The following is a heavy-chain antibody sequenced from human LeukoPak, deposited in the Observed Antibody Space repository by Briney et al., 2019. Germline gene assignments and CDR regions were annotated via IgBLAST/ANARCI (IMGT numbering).Heavy chain of an antibody. CDR1: GGSISSSSYY. Sequence: KPSETLSLTCTVSGGSISSSSYYWGWIRQPPGKGLEWIGSIYYSGSTYYNPSLKSRVTISVDTSKNQFSLKLSSVTAADTAVYYCASSPNREGRLRYFDWWDAFDIWGQGTMVTVSS. CDR2: IYYSGST. D-gene: IGHD3-9*01. J-gene: IGHJ3*02. CDR3: ASSPNREGRLRYFDWWDAFDI. V-gene: IGHV4-39*01.